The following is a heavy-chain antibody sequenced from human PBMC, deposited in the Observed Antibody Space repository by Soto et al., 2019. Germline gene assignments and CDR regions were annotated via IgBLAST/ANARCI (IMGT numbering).Heavy chain of an antibody. CDR1: GYTFTSYA. J-gene: IGHJ3*02. D-gene: IGHD6-13*01. CDR2: INAGNGNT. Sequence: GASVKVSCKASGYTFTSYAMHWVRQAPGQRLEWMGWINAGNGNTKYSQKFQGRVTITRDTSASTAYMELSSLRSEDTAVYYCARAIRAGTGAFDIWGQGTMVTVSS. CDR3: ARAIRAGTGAFDI. V-gene: IGHV1-3*01.